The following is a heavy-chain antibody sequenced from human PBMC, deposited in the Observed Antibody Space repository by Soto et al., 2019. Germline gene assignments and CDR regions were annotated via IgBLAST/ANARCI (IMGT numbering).Heavy chain of an antibody. CDR3: AIKSEAASGTQFAY. D-gene: IGHD6-13*01. Sequence: EVQLLESGGGLEQPGGSLRLSCAASGFILSNYATSWVRQAPGKGLEWVSVLSGSGRSTKYADSVRGRFSISRGKSNTTVYLQMTSLRADDTAVYYCAIKSEAASGTQFAYGGKGTRVPVSS. CDR2: LSGSGRST. J-gene: IGHJ4*01. CDR1: GFILSNYA. V-gene: IGHV3-23*01.